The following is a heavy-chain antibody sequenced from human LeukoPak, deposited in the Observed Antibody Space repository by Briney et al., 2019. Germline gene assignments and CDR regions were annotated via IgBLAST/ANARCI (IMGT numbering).Heavy chain of an antibody. D-gene: IGHD6-19*01. CDR3: ARVEMAVAGINYFDY. Sequence: GASVKVSCTASGGTFSSYAISWVRQAPGQGLEWMGGIIPNFGTANYAQKFQGRVTITADESTSTAYMELSSLRSEDTAVYYCARVEMAVAGINYFDYWGQGTLVTVS. CDR1: GGTFSSYA. CDR2: IIPNFGTA. V-gene: IGHV1-69*13. J-gene: IGHJ4*02.